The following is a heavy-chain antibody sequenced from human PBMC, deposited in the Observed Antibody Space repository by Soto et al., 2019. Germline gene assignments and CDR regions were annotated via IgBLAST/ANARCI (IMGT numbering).Heavy chain of an antibody. CDR3: AGEYGRSELVSSDY. CDR2: TNPKSGVT. D-gene: IGHD1-20*01. V-gene: IGHV1-2*02. CDR1: GYSFTDYY. J-gene: IGHJ4*02. Sequence: ASVKVSCKASGYSFTDYYMHWVRQVPGQGLEWMGWTNPKSGVTNYPEKFQGRVTMTRDTSISTAYMELTRLRSDDTAVYYCAGEYGRSELVSSDYWGQGTLVTVSS.